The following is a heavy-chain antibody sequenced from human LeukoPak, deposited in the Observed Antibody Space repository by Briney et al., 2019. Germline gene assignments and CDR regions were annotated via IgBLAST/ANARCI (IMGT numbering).Heavy chain of an antibody. J-gene: IGHJ4*02. Sequence: SQTLSLTCAISGDSFSSANTAWNWLRQSPSRGLEWLGRTYYRSKWYTDYAVSVKSLITINPDTSKNQFSLQLNSLTPDDTAVYYCARGWGFDFWGQGTLVTVSS. CDR2: TYYRSKWYT. D-gene: IGHD7-27*01. CDR1: GDSFSSANTA. V-gene: IGHV6-1*01. CDR3: ARGWGFDF.